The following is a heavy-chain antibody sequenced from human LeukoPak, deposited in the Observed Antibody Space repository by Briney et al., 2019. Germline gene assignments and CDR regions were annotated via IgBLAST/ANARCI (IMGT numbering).Heavy chain of an antibody. J-gene: IGHJ6*04. CDR3: AELGITMIGGV. CDR1: GFTFSSYE. D-gene: IGHD3-10*02. V-gene: IGHV3-48*03. CDR2: ISTSGDTI. Sequence: PTGGSLRLSCAASGFTFSSYEMNWVRQAPGKGLEWLSHISTSGDTIHHANSVEGRFTISRDNAKNSLYLQMNSLRAEDTAVYYCAELGITMIGGVWGKRTTVTISS.